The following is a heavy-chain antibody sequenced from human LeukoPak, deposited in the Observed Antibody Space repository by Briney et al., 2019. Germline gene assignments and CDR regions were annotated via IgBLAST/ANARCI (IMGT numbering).Heavy chain of an antibody. D-gene: IGHD3/OR15-3a*01. J-gene: IGHJ5*02. CDR2: IRNSGEA. V-gene: IGHV3-66*03. Sequence: GGSLRLSCAASGFTFSSYSMNWVRQAPGKGLEWVGLIRNSGEAFYADFARGRFAISRDESENTLYLQMNSLRVEDTAVYFCARDRAANQDWVEFDPWGQGTPVIVSS. CDR1: GFTFSSYS. CDR3: ARDRAANQDWVEFDP.